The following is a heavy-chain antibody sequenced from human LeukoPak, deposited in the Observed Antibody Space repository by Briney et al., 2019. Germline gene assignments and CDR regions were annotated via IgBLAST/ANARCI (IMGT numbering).Heavy chain of an antibody. Sequence: GGSLRLSCVASGFTFSSYAMGWVRQAPGKRPEWVSSLTDSGGTTYYVDSVKGRFTISRDNSKNTLYLHMNSLRAEDTAMYYCAKKGDAFDICGQGTVVAVSS. CDR2: LTDSGGTT. CDR1: GFTFSSYA. CDR3: AKKGDAFDI. J-gene: IGHJ3*02. V-gene: IGHV3-23*01.